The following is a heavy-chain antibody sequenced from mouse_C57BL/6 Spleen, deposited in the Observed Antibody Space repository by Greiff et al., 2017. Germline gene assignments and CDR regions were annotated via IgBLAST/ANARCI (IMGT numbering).Heavy chain of an antibody. CDR1: GYTFTSYW. D-gene: IGHD3-2*02. CDR2: IYPGSGST. V-gene: IGHV1-55*01. CDR3: ARGQLRRAMDY. Sequence: VQLQQPGAELVKPGASVKMSCKASGYTFTSYWITWVKQRPGQGLEWIGDIYPGSGSTNYNEKFTSKATLTVDTSSSTAYMQLSSLTSEDSAVYYCARGQLRRAMDYWGQGTSVTVSS. J-gene: IGHJ4*01.